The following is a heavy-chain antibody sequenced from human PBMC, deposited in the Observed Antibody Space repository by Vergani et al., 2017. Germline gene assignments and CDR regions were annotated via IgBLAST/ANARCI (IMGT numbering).Heavy chain of an antibody. D-gene: IGHD2-2*01. CDR1: GYTFTGYY. V-gene: IGHV1-2*02. CDR2: INPNSGGT. CDR3: ASVDFDCSSTSCYWGY. J-gene: IGHJ4*02. Sequence: VQLVQSGAEVKKPGASVKVSCKASGYTFTGYYMHWVRQAPGQGLEWMGWINPNSGGTNYAQKFQGRVTMTRDTSIRTAYMELSRLRSDDTAVYYCASVDFDCSSTSCYWGYWGQGTLVTVSS.